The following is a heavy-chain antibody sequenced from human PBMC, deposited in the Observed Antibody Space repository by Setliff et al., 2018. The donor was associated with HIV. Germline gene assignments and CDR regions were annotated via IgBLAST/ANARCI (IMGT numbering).Heavy chain of an antibody. Sequence: SGPTLVNPTQTLTLTCTLSGLSLNISDVGVGWLRQPPGKALEWLALIYWNDDKRYSPSLKSRVTVTKDTAKNQVVLTMTNMDPADTATYFCAHSPDTRYFGEYFRHWGQGTLVTVST. CDR2: IYWNDDK. V-gene: IGHV2-5*01. J-gene: IGHJ1*01. D-gene: IGHD3-9*01. CDR1: GLSLNISDVG. CDR3: AHSPDTRYFGEYFRH.